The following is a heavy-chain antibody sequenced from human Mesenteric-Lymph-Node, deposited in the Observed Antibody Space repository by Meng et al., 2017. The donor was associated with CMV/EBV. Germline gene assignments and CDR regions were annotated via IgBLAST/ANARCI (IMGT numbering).Heavy chain of an antibody. Sequence: LRLSCAISGDSVSSNSAAWNWIRQSPSRGLEWLGRTYYRSKWYNDYAVSVKSRITINPDTSKSQFSLQLNSVTPEDTAVYYCARDRVTGTTAVAVDWVDPWGQGTLVTVSS. D-gene: IGHD1-7*01. CDR3: ARDRVTGTTAVAVDWVDP. J-gene: IGHJ5*02. CDR1: GDSVSSNSAA. CDR2: TYYRSKWYN. V-gene: IGHV6-1*01.